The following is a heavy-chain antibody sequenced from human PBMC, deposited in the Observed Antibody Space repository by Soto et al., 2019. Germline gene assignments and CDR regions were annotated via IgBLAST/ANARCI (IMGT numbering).Heavy chain of an antibody. Sequence: GGSLTLSCAASGFTCTGYAMSCVRQAPGNWLEGVSSIIASGHTTYYEDSVKVRFTISRDNSNDTLCLQMHRLSAHDPDRYSCGKDSGYAAHCYTGDHWGQGPLVTVS. V-gene: IGHV3-23*01. CDR1: GFTCTGYA. CDR3: GKDSGYAAHCYTGDH. CDR2: IIASGHTT. J-gene: IGHJ5*02. D-gene: IGHD2-15*01.